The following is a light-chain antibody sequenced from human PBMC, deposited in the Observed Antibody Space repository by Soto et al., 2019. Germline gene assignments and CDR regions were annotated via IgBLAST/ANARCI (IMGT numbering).Light chain of an antibody. V-gene: IGKV3-20*01. Sequence: EIVLTQSPGTLSLSPGERATISCRASQSVSSSYLAWYQQKPGQAPRLLIYGASSRATGIPDRFSGSGSGTDFTLTISRLEPEDFAVYFCQLYDNSPPKTFGQGTKVDIK. CDR1: QSVSSSY. CDR3: QLYDNSPPKT. CDR2: GAS. J-gene: IGKJ2*01.